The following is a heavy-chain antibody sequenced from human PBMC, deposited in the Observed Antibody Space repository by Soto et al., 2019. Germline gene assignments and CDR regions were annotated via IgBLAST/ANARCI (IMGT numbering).Heavy chain of an antibody. V-gene: IGHV3-23*01. CDR3: AKIPPGYSYGYFYSDY. J-gene: IGHJ4*02. CDR1: GFTFSSYA. Sequence: PGGSLRLSCAASGFTFSSYAMSWVRQAPGKGLEWVSAISGSGGSTYYADSVKGRFTISRDNSKNTLYLQMNSLRAEDTAVYYCAKIPPGYSYGYFYSDYWGQGTLVTVSS. CDR2: ISGSGGST. D-gene: IGHD5-18*01.